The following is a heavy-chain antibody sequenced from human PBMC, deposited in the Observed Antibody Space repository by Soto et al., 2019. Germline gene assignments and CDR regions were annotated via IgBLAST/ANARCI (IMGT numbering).Heavy chain of an antibody. Sequence: EVQLVQSGAEVKKPGESLKISCNGSGYNFTNYWIGWVRQMPGKGLEWMGIIYPGDSDTRYSPSFQGQVTISADKSISTAYLQWSSLKASDTAMYYCARQVCSGGSCYHAFDDGGQGPLVTVSS. CDR2: IYPGDSDT. D-gene: IGHD2-15*01. J-gene: IGHJ4*02. CDR3: ARQVCSGGSCYHAFDD. V-gene: IGHV5-51*01. CDR1: GYNFTNYW.